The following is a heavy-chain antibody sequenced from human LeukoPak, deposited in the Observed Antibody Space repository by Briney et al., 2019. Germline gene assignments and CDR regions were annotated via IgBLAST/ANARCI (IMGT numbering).Heavy chain of an antibody. D-gene: IGHD1-26*01. CDR1: GFTFSDYY. CDR2: ISSSTGYT. J-gene: IGHJ4*02. Sequence: GGSLRLSCAASGFTFSDYYMAWIRQAPGKGLEWVSYISSSTGYTNYGDSLKGRFTISRDNPKNSLYLQMNSLRAEDTAVYYCARGYSGSYYFADYWGQGTLVTVSS. CDR3: ARGYSGSYYFADY. V-gene: IGHV3-11*06.